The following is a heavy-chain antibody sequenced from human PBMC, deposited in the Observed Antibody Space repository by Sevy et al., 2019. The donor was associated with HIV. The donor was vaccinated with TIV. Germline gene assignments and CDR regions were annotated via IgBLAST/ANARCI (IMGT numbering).Heavy chain of an antibody. J-gene: IGHJ4*02. CDR3: ARDPGMVRGATFDY. Sequence: ASVKVSCKASGYTFTSYGISWVRQAPGQGLEWMGWISGYNGNTNYAQKLQGRIIMTTDTSTSTVYMEVRTLRSDDTAVYYCARDPGMVRGATFDYWGQGTLVTVSS. V-gene: IGHV1-18*04. CDR1: GYTFTSYG. CDR2: ISGYNGNT. D-gene: IGHD3-10*01.